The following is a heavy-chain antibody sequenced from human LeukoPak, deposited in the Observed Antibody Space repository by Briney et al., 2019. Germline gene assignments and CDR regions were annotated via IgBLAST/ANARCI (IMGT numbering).Heavy chain of an antibody. V-gene: IGHV3-23*01. CDR1: GFTFSTYV. J-gene: IGHJ3*02. CDR2: ISGIGDST. CDR3: ARPQDFGLTGMNAFDI. D-gene: IGHD7-27*01. Sequence: GGSLRLSCAASGFTFSTYVMNWVRQAPGKGLEWVSGISGIGDSTYYADSVKGRFTVSRDNSKNTLFLQMNSLRAEDTAIYYCARPQDFGLTGMNAFDIWGQGTMVTVSS.